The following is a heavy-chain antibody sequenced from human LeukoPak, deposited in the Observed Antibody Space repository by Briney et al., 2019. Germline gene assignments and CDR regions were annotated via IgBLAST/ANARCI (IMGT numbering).Heavy chain of an antibody. V-gene: IGHV4-39*07. CDR2: IYYSGNT. CDR3: ARESYYDSSGYSHDAFDI. J-gene: IGHJ3*02. CDR1: GGSITGSPYY. D-gene: IGHD3-22*01. Sequence: PSETLSLTCTVSGGSITGSPYYWGWIRQPPGKGLEWIGSIYYSGNTYYKSSLKSRVTIAVDTSKNQFSLKLNSVTAADTAVYYCARESYYDSSGYSHDAFDIWGQGTMVTVSS.